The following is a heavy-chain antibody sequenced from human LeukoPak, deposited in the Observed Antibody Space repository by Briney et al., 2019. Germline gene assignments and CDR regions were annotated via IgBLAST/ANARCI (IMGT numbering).Heavy chain of an antibody. CDR1: GHSFILYG. D-gene: IGHD3-10*01. Sequence: ASVKVSCKTSGHSFILYGISWVRQATGQGLEWMGWMNPNSGNTGYAQKFQGRVTMTRNTSISTAYMELSSLRSEDTAVYYCARGPENYYGSGNLGCWGQGTLVTVSS. V-gene: IGHV1-8*02. CDR3: ARGPENYYGSGNLGC. CDR2: MNPNSGNT. J-gene: IGHJ4*02.